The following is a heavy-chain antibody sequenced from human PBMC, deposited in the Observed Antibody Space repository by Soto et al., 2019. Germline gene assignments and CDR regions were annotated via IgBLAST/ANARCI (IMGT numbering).Heavy chain of an antibody. CDR3: AKPLGQWMPDQ. CDR2: ISSDGSNT. V-gene: IGHV3-30*18. Sequence: QVQLVESGGGVVQPGGSLRLSCAASGFTFSTHGMHWVRQAPGKGLEWVALISSDGSNTYNAYSVKGRFTISRDNSQNMVFLQMNSLRPGDTAVFFCAKPLGQWMPDQWGQGTLVTVSS. D-gene: IGHD3-16*01. J-gene: IGHJ4*02. CDR1: GFTFSTHG.